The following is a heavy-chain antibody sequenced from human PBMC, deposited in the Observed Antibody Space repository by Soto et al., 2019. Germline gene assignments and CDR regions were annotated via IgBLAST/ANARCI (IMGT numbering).Heavy chain of an antibody. V-gene: IGHV1-18*01. CDR1: GYTFTSYG. CDR3: ARDGRSWGSHSTYYYGMDV. J-gene: IGHJ6*02. CDR2: ISGYNGDT. D-gene: IGHD3-16*01. Sequence: ASVKVSCKASGYTFTSYGISWVRQAPGQGLDWMGWISGYNGDTDYAQKFQGRATMTTDTSISTAYMELSSLRAEDTAVYYCARDGRSWGSHSTYYYGMDVWGQGTTVTVSS.